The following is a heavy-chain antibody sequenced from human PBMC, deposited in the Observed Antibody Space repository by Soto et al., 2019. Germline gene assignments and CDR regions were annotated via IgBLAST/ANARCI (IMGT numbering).Heavy chain of an antibody. V-gene: IGHV1-69*01. CDR3: ARGWSDSPH. Sequence: QVQLVQSGAEVKKPGSSVKVSCKASGRTFSSYAISWVRQAPGQGLECMGGIIPVFGTANYAQKFQGRVTINADEATRTVYMELRSLRSEVTAVYYWARGWSDSPHWGQGTVVTVSA. J-gene: IGHJ4*02. D-gene: IGHD3-3*01. CDR2: IIPVFGTA. CDR1: GRTFSSYA.